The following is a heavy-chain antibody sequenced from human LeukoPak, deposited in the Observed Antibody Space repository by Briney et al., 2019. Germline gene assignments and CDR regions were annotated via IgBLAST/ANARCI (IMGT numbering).Heavy chain of an antibody. CDR3: ARDLPEYYYDSGGYHNWFDP. CDR2: INPNSGGT. CDR1: GYTFTSYG. J-gene: IGHJ5*02. D-gene: IGHD3-22*01. V-gene: IGHV1-2*06. Sequence: ASVKVSCKASGYTFTSYGISWVRQAPGQGLEWMGRINPNSGGTNYAQKFQGRVTMTRDTSISTAYMELSRLRSDDTAVYYCARDLPEYYYDSGGYHNWFDPWGQGTLVTVSS.